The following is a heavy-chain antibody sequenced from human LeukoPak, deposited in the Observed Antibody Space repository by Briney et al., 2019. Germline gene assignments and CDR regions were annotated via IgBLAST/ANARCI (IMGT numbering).Heavy chain of an antibody. V-gene: IGHV4-59*12. D-gene: IGHD6-13*01. CDR2: IYYSGST. Sequence: SETLSLTCTVSGGSISSYYWSWIRQPPGKGLEWIGYIYYSGSTNYNPSLKSRVTISVDTSKNQFSLKLSSVTAADTAVYYCARGGAAAGYYYGMDVWGQGTTVTVSS. CDR3: ARGGAAAGYYYGMDV. CDR1: GGSISSYY. J-gene: IGHJ6*02.